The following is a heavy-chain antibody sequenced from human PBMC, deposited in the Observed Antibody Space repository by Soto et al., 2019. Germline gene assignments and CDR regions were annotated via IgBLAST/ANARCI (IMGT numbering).Heavy chain of an antibody. J-gene: IGHJ6*02. D-gene: IGHD6-13*01. CDR1: GYTFTGSY. CDR2: INPNSGGT. V-gene: IGHV1-2*04. Sequence: ASVKVSCKASGYTFTGSYRQWVRQAPGQGLEWMGWINPNSGGTNYAQKFQGWVTMTRDTSISTAYMELSRLRSDDTAVYYCARAKPKSAGLLDFYYYYGMDVWGQGTTVTVSS. CDR3: ARAKPKSAGLLDFYYYYGMDV.